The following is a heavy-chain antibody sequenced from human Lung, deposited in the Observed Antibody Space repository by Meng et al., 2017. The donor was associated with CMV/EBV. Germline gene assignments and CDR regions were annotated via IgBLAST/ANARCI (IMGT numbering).Heavy chain of an antibody. Sequence: GEXXKISCAASGFTFSSYTTNWVRQAPGKGLEWVSYISNTGSVKHYADPLRGRFTVSRDNAKNSLYLQMTSLRADDTAVYYCARSLFDSNDPFDYLGQGTVVTVSS. CDR1: GFTFSSYT. CDR3: ARSLFDSNDPFDY. J-gene: IGHJ4*02. V-gene: IGHV3-48*04. CDR2: ISNTGSVK. D-gene: IGHD3-22*01.